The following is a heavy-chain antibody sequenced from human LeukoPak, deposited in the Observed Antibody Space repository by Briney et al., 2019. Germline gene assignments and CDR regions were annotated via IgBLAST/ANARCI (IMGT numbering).Heavy chain of an antibody. Sequence: GESLKISCKGSGYSFTNYWIGWVRQMPGKGLEWMGVIYPGDSDTRYSPSFQGQVTISADKSITTAYLQWSSLKASDTAMYYCVRQRVGAADGDYYYYYMDVWGKGTTVTVSS. CDR1: GYSFTNYW. V-gene: IGHV5-51*01. CDR2: IYPGDSDT. D-gene: IGHD1-26*01. J-gene: IGHJ6*03. CDR3: VRQRVGAADGDYYYYYMDV.